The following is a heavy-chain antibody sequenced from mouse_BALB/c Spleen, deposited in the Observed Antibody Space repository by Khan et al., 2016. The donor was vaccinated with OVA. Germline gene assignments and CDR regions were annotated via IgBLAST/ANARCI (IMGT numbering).Heavy chain of an antibody. CDR1: GYSFTSYW. CDR2: IHPSDNET. V-gene: IGHV1-74*01. CDR3: ARSHDDVYPYYFDY. D-gene: IGHD2-3*01. Sequence: QVQLQQPGAELVRPGASVKLSCKASGYSFTSYWMNWVKQRPGQGLEWIGMIHPSDNETRLNQKFKDKATLTVDKSSSTAYMQLSSPTSEDSAVDYCARSHDDVYPYYFDYWGQGTTLTVSS. J-gene: IGHJ2*01.